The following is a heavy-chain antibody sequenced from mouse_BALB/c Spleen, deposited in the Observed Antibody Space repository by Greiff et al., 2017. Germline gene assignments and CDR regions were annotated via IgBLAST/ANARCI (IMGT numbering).Heavy chain of an antibody. CDR1: GYAFTNYL. CDR3: ARDGNDYYAMDY. D-gene: IGHD2-1*01. CDR2: INPGSGGT. Sequence: VQLQQSGAELVRPGTSVKVSCKASGYAFTNYLIEWVKQRPGQGLEWIGVINPGSGGTNYNEKFKGKATLTADKSSSTAYMQLSSLTSDDSAVYFCARDGNDYYAMDYWGQGTSVTVSS. V-gene: IGHV1-54*01. J-gene: IGHJ4*01.